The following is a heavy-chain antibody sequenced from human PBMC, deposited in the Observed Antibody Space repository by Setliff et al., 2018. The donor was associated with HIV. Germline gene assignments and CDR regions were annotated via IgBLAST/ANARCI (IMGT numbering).Heavy chain of an antibody. J-gene: IGHJ2*01. CDR1: GGSISSNY. V-gene: IGHV4-59*01. D-gene: IGHD3-22*01. CDR3: ARVPIVVITNWYFDL. Sequence: TLSLTCTVSGGSISSNYWSWIRQPPGKGLEWIGYISYRGTTNYNPSLKSRVTILVDTSKKQFSLNLTSVTAADTAVYYCARVPIVVITNWYFDLWGRGALVTVSS. CDR2: ISYRGTT.